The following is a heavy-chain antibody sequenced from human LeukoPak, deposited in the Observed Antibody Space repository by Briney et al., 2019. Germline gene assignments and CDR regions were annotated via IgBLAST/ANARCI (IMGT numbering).Heavy chain of an antibody. J-gene: IGHJ6*03. CDR1: GGSFSGYY. CDR2: INHSGST. V-gene: IGHV4-34*01. CDR3: ARDGIAARTTPTYYYYYMDV. D-gene: IGHD6-6*01. Sequence: SETLSLTCAVFGGSFSGYYWSWIRQPPGTGLEWIGEINHSGSTNYKSSLKSRVTIPVDTSKNQFSLKLSSVTAADTAVYYCARDGIAARTTPTYYYYYMDVWGKGTTVTVSS.